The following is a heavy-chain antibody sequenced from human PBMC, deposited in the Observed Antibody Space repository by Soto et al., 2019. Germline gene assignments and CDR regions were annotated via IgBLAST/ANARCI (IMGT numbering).Heavy chain of an antibody. CDR1: GFTFSSYA. CDR3: ATGYSYAPFDP. CDR2: ISGSGDST. Sequence: PGGSLRLSCAASGFTFSSYAMSWVRQAPGKGLEWISGISGSGDSTYYADSVKGRFTIFRDNSKNTLYLQMNSLRAEDTAVYYCATGYSYAPFDPWGQGTLVTVSS. D-gene: IGHD5-18*01. J-gene: IGHJ5*02. V-gene: IGHV3-23*01.